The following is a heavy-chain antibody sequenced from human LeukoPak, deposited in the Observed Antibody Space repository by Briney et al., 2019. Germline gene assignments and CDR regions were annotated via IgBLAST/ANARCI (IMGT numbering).Heavy chain of an antibody. CDR1: GYTFTNYY. CDR3: ARVDAGDIWDY. Sequence: GASVKVSCKASGYTFTNYYIHWVRQAPGRGLEWMGIINPSGGSTSYAQKFQGRVTVTRDTSTSTVYMDLSSLRSEDTAVYYCARVDAGDIWDYWGQGTLVTVSS. CDR2: INPSGGST. J-gene: IGHJ4*02. V-gene: IGHV1-46*01. D-gene: IGHD2-15*01.